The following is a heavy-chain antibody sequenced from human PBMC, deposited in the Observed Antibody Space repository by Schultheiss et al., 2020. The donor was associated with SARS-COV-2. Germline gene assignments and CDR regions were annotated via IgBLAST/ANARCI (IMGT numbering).Heavy chain of an antibody. Sequence: GGSLRLSCAASGFTFSSYSMNWVRQAPGKGLEWVSSISSSSSYIYYADSVKGRFTISRDNAKNSLYLQMNSLRAEDTAVYYCAKDSSSEVYYYYGMDVWGQGTTVTVSS. CDR2: ISSSSSYI. V-gene: IGHV3-21*01. CDR1: GFTFSSYS. CDR3: AKDSSSEVYYYYGMDV. J-gene: IGHJ6*02. D-gene: IGHD2-2*01.